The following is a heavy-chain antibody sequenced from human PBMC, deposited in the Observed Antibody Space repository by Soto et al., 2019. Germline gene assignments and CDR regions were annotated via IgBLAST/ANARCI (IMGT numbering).Heavy chain of an antibody. Sequence: GSLRLCCAASGFTFNTYDMHWVRQAAGKGLEWVAAIGTAGAPYYPGSEKGRFTISRENAKSSLYLQMNSLRDGDTAVYYCARGSTYSGLDVWGQGTTVTVSS. J-gene: IGHJ6*02. CDR1: GFTFNTYD. CDR2: IGTAGAP. V-gene: IGHV3-13*05. CDR3: ARGSTYSGLDV. D-gene: IGHD2-21*01.